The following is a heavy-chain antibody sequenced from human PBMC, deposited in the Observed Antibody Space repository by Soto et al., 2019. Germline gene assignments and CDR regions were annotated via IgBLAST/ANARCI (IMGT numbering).Heavy chain of an antibody. Sequence: EVQLVESGGGLAKPGGSLRLSCAASGFTFSNDWMNWVRQAPGEGLEWVARIKTVTDGGTTDYAAPVKGRFFISRDDSKSTLYLQMNSLKTEDTAIYYCMTHAVIYSRGHWGQGTLVTVAS. CDR1: GFTFSNDW. D-gene: IGHD6-25*01. CDR2: IKTVTDGGTT. CDR3: MTHAVIYSRGH. J-gene: IGHJ4*02. V-gene: IGHV3-15*01.